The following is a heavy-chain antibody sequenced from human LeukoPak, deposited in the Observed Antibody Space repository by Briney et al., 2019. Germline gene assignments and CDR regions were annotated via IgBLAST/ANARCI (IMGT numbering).Heavy chain of an antibody. CDR2: VSGNDATT. CDR3: ARVPHPTYYFDY. CDR1: GFTFSSYA. J-gene: IGHJ4*02. Sequence: GGSLRVSCAASGFTFSSYAMGWVRLAPGKGLEWVSTVSGNDATTYYADSVKGRFTISRDNAKNTLDLQMSSLRAEDTAIYFCARVPHPTYYFDYWGRGTLVTVPS. V-gene: IGHV3-23*01. D-gene: IGHD4-11*01.